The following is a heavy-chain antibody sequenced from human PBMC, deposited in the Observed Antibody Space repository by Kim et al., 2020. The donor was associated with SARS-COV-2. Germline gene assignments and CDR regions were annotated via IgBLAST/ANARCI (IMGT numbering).Heavy chain of an antibody. V-gene: IGHV3-33*01. J-gene: IGHJ4*02. CDR3: ARDYYDSSPAGY. D-gene: IGHD3-22*01. Sequence: YYADSVKGRFTISRDNSKNTLYLQMNSLRAEDTAVYYCARDYYDSSPAGYWGQGTLVTVSS.